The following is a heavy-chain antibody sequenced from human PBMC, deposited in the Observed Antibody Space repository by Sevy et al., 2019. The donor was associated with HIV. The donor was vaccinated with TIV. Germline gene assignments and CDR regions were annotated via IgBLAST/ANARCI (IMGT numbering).Heavy chain of an antibody. CDR1: GGSISSGGYY. D-gene: IGHD3-10*01. CDR3: ARDSRAGITMVRGRFGDDAFDI. J-gene: IGHJ3*02. V-gene: IGHV4-31*03. Sequence: SETLSLTCTVSGGSISSGGYYWSWIRQHPGKGLEWIGYIYYSGSTYYNPSLKSRVTISVDTSKNQFSLKRSSVTAADTAVYYCARDSRAGITMVRGRFGDDAFDIWGQGTMVTVSS. CDR2: IYYSGST.